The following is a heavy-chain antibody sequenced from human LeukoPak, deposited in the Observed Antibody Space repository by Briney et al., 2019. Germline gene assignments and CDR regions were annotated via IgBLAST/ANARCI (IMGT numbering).Heavy chain of an antibody. CDR1: GFTFSSYE. J-gene: IGHJ3*01. D-gene: IGHD3-9*01. V-gene: IGHV3-48*03. CDR2: ISSSGSII. CDR3: ARMNYDLLTGYYLRAFDV. Sequence: GGSLRLSCAASGFTFSSYEINWVRQAPGKGLEWVSHISSSGSIIYYADSVKGRFTISRDNPKNSLYLQMNSLRAEDTAVYYCARMNYDLLTGYYLRAFDVWGQGTMVTVSS.